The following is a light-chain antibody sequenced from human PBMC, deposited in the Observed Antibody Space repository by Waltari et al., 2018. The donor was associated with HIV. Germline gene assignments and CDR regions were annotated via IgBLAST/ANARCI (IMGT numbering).Light chain of an antibody. V-gene: IGKV3-11*01. CDR1: QSVTSL. Sequence: EIVLTQSPATLSLSPGERATLSCRASQSVTSLLAWCQQKPGQVPRLLIYDASYRATGIPARFSGSGSGTDFTLSISSLEPDDFAVYYCQQRSSWPLTFGGGTKVEIK. CDR2: DAS. J-gene: IGKJ4*01. CDR3: QQRSSWPLT.